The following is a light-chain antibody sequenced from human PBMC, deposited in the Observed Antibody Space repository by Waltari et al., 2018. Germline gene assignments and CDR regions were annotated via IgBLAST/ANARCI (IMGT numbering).Light chain of an antibody. CDR1: QRIDNP. CDR2: GAS. Sequence: DIQLTHSPSSLSASVGDIVTITCRESQRIDNPLNWYQQKPGKAPHLLIYGASTLQSGVPSRFSGSGSGAEFTLTISSLPPEDSATFSCQESYSTLYTFGQGTKVEIK. V-gene: IGKV1-39*01. CDR3: QESYSTLYT. J-gene: IGKJ2*01.